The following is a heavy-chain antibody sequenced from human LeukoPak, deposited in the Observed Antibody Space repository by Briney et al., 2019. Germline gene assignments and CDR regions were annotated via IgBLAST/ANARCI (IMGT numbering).Heavy chain of an antibody. CDR2: IYHSGST. J-gene: IGHJ4*02. Sequence: PSETLSLTCTLSGYSISSAYYWGWIRQPPGKGLEWIGSIYHSGSTYYNPSLKSRVTISVDTSKNQFSLKLSSVTAADTAVYYCASFVVVPAATHFDYWGQGTLVTVSS. CDR3: ASFVVVPAATHFDY. D-gene: IGHD2-2*01. V-gene: IGHV4-38-2*02. CDR1: GYSISSAYY.